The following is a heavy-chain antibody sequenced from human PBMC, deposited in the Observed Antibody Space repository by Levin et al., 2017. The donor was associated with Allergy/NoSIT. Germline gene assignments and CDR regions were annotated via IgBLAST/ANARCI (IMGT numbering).Heavy chain of an antibody. Sequence: PGGSLRLSCAASGFTFSNYGIHWVRQAPGKGLEWVALISYDGSREYYGDSVKGRFSISRDNSKNMVYLQMNSLKPEDTALYYCAKEDAIVEVGHGVDVWGQGTTVTVTS. CDR2: ISYDGSRE. V-gene: IGHV3-30*18. D-gene: IGHD2/OR15-2a*01. CDR1: GFTFSNYG. J-gene: IGHJ6*02. CDR3: AKEDAIVEVGHGVDV.